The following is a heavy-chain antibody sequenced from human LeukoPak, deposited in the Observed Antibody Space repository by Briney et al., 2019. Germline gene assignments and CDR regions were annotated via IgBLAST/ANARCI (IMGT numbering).Heavy chain of an antibody. Sequence: ASVKVSCKASGYTFTGYYMHWVRQAPGQGLEWMGWINPNSGGTNYAQKFQGWITMSRDTSISTAYMELSRLRSDDTAVYYCARDHNYSLFNWGQGTLVTVSS. D-gene: IGHD2-21*01. CDR2: INPNSGGT. J-gene: IGHJ4*02. CDR3: ARDHNYSLFN. CDR1: GYTFTGYY. V-gene: IGHV1-2*04.